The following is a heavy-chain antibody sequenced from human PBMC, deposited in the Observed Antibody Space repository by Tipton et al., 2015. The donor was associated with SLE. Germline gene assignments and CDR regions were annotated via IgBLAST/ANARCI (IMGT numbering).Heavy chain of an antibody. D-gene: IGHD4-11*01. CDR1: GGSFSSHY. Sequence: TLSLTCAVYGGSFSSHYWSWIRQPPGKGLEWIGYIYYSGTTYYSPSLKSRLSISLDTSKNQFSLRLTSVTAADTAVYYCAREGGGLTTVTHLDKWGQGTLVTVSS. V-gene: IGHV4-59*11. CDR3: AREGGGLTTVTHLDK. J-gene: IGHJ4*02. CDR2: IYYSGTT.